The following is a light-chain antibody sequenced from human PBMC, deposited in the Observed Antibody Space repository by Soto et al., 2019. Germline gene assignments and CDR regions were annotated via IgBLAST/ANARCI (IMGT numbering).Light chain of an antibody. Sequence: QSVLTQPPSASGTPGQRVTISCSGGSSNIETHDIYWHQQLPGSAPKLLIYSNDQRPSGVPDRFSASKSGTSASLAISGLRSEDGAEYFCATWDDSLSGVVFGGGTKLTVL. J-gene: IGLJ2*01. CDR2: SND. CDR3: ATWDDSLSGVV. V-gene: IGLV1-47*02. CDR1: SSNIETHD.